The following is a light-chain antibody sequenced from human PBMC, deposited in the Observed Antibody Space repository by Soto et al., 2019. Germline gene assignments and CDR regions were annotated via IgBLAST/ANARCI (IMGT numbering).Light chain of an antibody. CDR3: QSYDSTLDARDV. CDR2: GDS. Sequence: VVTQPPSVSGAPGQRVTISCTGSGSNIGAGYDVHWYQHRPGTAPKLLVFGDSHRPSGVPDRFSGSKSGTSASLAITGLQAEDEGDYYCQSYDSTLDARDVFGTGTKLTVL. CDR1: GSNIGAGYD. V-gene: IGLV1-40*01. J-gene: IGLJ1*01.